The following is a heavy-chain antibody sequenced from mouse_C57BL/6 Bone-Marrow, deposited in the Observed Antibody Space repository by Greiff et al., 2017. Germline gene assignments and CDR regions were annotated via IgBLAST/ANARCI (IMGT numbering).Heavy chain of an antibody. V-gene: IGHV1-69*01. Sequence: VQLQQPGAELVMPGASVKLSCKASGYTFTSYWMHWVKQRPGQGLEWIGEIDPSDSYTNYNQKFKGKSTLTVDKSSSTAYMQLSSLTSEDSAVYYCAAIYYYGSSSYYYAMDYGGQGTSVTVSS. CDR1: GYTFTSYW. D-gene: IGHD1-1*01. CDR3: AAIYYYGSSSYYYAMDY. CDR2: IDPSDSYT. J-gene: IGHJ4*01.